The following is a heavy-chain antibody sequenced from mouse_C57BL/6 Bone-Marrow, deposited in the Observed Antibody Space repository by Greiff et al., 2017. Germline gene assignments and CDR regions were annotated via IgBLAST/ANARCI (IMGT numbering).Heavy chain of an antibody. V-gene: IGHV5-6*01. J-gene: IGHJ4*01. CDR1: GFTFSSYG. CDR2: ISSGGSYT. D-gene: IGHD4-1*01. CDR3: ASLGFSYAMHY. Sequence: EVHLVESGGDLVQPGGSLKLSCAASGFTFSSYGMSWVRQTPDKRLEWVATISSGGSYTYYPDSVKGRFTISRDNAKNTLYLQMSSLKSEDTAMYYCASLGFSYAMHYWGQGASGTVSS.